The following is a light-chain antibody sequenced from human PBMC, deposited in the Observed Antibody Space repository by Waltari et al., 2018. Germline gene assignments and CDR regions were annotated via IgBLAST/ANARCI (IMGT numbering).Light chain of an antibody. Sequence: EIVLTQSTGTLSLSLGERATVSCMASQSVSRALAWYQQKPGQAPRLLLYGASTRATGIPDRFSGSGYGTDFSLTISRLEPDDFAVYYCQHYLRLPVTFGQGTTVEI. V-gene: IGKV3-20*01. J-gene: IGKJ1*01. CDR2: GAS. CDR1: QSVSRA. CDR3: QHYLRLPVT.